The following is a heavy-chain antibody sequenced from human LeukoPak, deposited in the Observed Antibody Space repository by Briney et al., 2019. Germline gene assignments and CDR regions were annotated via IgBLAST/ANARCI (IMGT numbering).Heavy chain of an antibody. V-gene: IGHV3-23*01. D-gene: IGHD3-22*01. CDR3: AKDSQLSTMIIRGDFDY. J-gene: IGHJ4*02. CDR2: ISGSGGST. Sequence: GGSLRLSCAASGFTFSSYAMSWVHQAPGKGLEWVSAISGSGGSTYYADSVKGRFTISRDNSKNTLYLQMNSLRAEDTAVYYCAKDSQLSTMIIRGDFDYWGQGTLVTVSS. CDR1: GFTFSSYA.